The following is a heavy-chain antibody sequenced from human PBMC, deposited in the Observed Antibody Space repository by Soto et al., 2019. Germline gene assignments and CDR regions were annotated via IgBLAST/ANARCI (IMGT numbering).Heavy chain of an antibody. CDR2: ISSSSSYT. V-gene: IGHV3-11*06. CDR3: ASCGGDCLYGMDV. Sequence: PGGSLRLSCAASGFTFSDYYMSWIRQAPGKGLEWVSYISSSSSYTNYADSVKGRFTISRDNAKNSLYLQMNSLRAEDTAVYYCASCGGDCLYGMDVWGPGTPVTVYS. D-gene: IGHD2-21*02. J-gene: IGHJ6*02. CDR1: GFTFSDYY.